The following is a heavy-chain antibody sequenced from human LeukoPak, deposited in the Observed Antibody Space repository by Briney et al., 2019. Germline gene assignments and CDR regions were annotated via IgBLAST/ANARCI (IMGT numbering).Heavy chain of an antibody. V-gene: IGHV3-43D*03. J-gene: IGHJ4*02. D-gene: IGHD5/OR15-5a*01. CDR1: GFTFSNYG. Sequence: GGSLRLSCAGYGFTFSNYGMNWVRQAAGKGLEWVSLISWDGGSTYYADSVKGRFTISRDNSKNCLYLQMNSLRAEDTALYYCAKAVFDYKYFDYWGQGTLVTVSS. CDR2: ISWDGGST. CDR3: AKAVFDYKYFDY.